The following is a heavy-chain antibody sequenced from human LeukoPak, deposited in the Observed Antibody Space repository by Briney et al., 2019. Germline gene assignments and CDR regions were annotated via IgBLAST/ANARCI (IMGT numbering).Heavy chain of an antibody. D-gene: IGHD3-10*01. V-gene: IGHV3-30*09. CDR2: ISYDGSNK. J-gene: IGHJ4*02. CDR1: GFTFSSYA. CDR3: ARDYGYYYGSGSYYFHE. Sequence: GGCHRLSCAASGFTFSSYAMHWARQAPGKGLEWVAVISYDGSNKYYADSVKGRFAISRDNSKNTLYLQMNSLRAEDTAVYYCARDYGYYYGSGSYYFHEWGQGTLVTVSS.